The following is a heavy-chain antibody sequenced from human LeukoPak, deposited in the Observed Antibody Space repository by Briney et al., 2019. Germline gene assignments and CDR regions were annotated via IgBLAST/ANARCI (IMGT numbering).Heavy chain of an antibody. V-gene: IGHV3-21*01. J-gene: IGHJ3*02. Sequence: PGGSLRLSCAASGFTFSSYSMNWVRQAPGKGLEWVSSISSSSSYIYYADSVKGRFTISRDNAKNSLYLQMNSLRAEDTAVYYCARDDPYCGGDCEERAFDIWGQGTMVTVSS. CDR3: ARDDPYCGGDCEERAFDI. CDR1: GFTFSSYS. CDR2: ISSSSSYI. D-gene: IGHD2-21*02.